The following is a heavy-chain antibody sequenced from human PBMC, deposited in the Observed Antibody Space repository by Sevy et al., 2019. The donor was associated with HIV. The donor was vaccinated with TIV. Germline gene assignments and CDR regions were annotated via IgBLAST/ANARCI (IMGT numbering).Heavy chain of an antibody. V-gene: IGHV3-11*04. CDR1: GFTFSDYY. CDR2: ISNSGGTT. CDR3: SRITGWRFDY. J-gene: IGHJ4*02. D-gene: IGHD6-19*01. Sequence: GGYLRLSCAASGFTFSDYYMSWIRQAPGKGLEWVSYISNSGGTTYYADSVKGRFTISRDNAKNSLYLQMNSLRAEDTAVYYCSRITGWRFDYWGQGTPVTVSS.